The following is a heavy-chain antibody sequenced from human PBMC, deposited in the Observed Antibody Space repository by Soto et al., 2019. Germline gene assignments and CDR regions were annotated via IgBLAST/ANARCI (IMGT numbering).Heavy chain of an antibody. Sequence: GGSLRLSCAASGFTFSSYSMNWVRQAPGKGLEWVSYISSSSSTIYYADSVKGRFTISRDNAKNSLYLQMNSLRAEDTAVYYCARDSELFAGTDYYYGMDVWGQGTTVTVSS. CDR1: GFTFSSYS. D-gene: IGHD6-13*01. V-gene: IGHV3-48*04. CDR2: ISSSSSTI. CDR3: ARDSELFAGTDYYYGMDV. J-gene: IGHJ6*02.